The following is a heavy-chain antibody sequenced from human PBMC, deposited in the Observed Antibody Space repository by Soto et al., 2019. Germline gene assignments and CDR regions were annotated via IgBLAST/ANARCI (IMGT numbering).Heavy chain of an antibody. CDR2: IYYTGST. Sequence: SETLSLTCTVSGGSISSYYWSWIRQPPGKGLEWIGNIYYTGSTSYNPSLKRRVTMSADTTKNQISMKLNTETAADTVVYYCARMNYYDTSGYPFDYWGKGMMVT. CDR1: GGSISSYY. J-gene: IGHJ4*02. V-gene: IGHV4-59*01. D-gene: IGHD3-22*01. CDR3: ARMNYYDTSGYPFDY.